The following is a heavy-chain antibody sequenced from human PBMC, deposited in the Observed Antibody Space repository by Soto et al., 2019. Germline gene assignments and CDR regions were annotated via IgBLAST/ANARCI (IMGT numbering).Heavy chain of an antibody. CDR1: GFTFSRVS. V-gene: IGHV3-21*01. Sequence: GGSLRLSCEASGFTFSRVSVNWVRQVPGKGLEWVASISSGSSDTWYADSVKGRFIISRDNAQNSLFLQMNTLRPEDTAMYYCARVAYWGPGTQVTVSS. CDR2: ISSGSSDT. CDR3: ARVAY. J-gene: IGHJ4*02.